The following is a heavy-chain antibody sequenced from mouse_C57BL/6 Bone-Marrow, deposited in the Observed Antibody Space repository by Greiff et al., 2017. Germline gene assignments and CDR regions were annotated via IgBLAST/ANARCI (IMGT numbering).Heavy chain of an antibody. CDR2: IRNKANGYTT. Sequence: EVQLVESGGGLVRPGGSLSLSCAASGFTFTDYYMSWVRQTPGKALEWLGSIRNKANGYTTEDNASVKGRFTISRDNSTSILYLQMSTLRAEDSATYYCARYDDYDVDYWGQGTTLTVSS. D-gene: IGHD2-4*01. V-gene: IGHV7-3*01. CDR3: ARYDDYDVDY. J-gene: IGHJ2*01. CDR1: GFTFTDYY.